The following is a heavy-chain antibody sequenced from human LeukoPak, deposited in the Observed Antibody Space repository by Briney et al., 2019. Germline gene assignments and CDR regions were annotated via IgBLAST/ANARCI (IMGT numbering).Heavy chain of an antibody. Sequence: SETLSLTCTVSGGSISSSSYYWGWIRQPPGKGLEWIATIYYNGNTFYNPSLKSRAAISIDMSKSQFSLHLSSVTAADTAIYYCARLTALAGHRGAFDIWGPGTMVTVSS. D-gene: IGHD6-19*01. CDR1: GGSISSSSYY. V-gene: IGHV4-39*01. J-gene: IGHJ3*02. CDR3: ARLTALAGHRGAFDI. CDR2: IYYNGNT.